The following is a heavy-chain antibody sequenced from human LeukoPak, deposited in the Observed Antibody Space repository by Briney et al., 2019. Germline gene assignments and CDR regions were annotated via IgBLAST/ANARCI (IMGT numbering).Heavy chain of an antibody. CDR2: IYIGGST. D-gene: IGHD2-15*01. V-gene: IGHV3-53*01. J-gene: IGHJ6*03. CDR1: GLTVSSNH. CDR3: ARGARAATGYYYYYMDV. Sequence: GSLRLSCAASGLTVSSNHMSWVCQAPGTGLEWVLVIYIGGSTDYADSVKGRFTISRHNSKNTLYLQMNSLRAEDTAVYYCARGARAATGYYYYYMDVWGKGTTVTVSS.